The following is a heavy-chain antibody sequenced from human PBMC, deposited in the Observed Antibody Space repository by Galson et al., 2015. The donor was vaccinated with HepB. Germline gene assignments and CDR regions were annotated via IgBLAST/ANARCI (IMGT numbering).Heavy chain of an antibody. CDR2: INQDGREK. Sequence: SLRLSCAASGFTFSSYWMSWVRQAPGKGLEWVANINQDGREKYYVDSVKGRFTISRDNAKNSLYLQMNGLRAEDTAVYYCAKEDWGSGWLYRTLDYWGQGTLVTVSS. J-gene: IGHJ4*02. CDR1: GFTFSSYW. V-gene: IGHV3-7*03. D-gene: IGHD6-19*01. CDR3: AKEDWGSGWLYRTLDY.